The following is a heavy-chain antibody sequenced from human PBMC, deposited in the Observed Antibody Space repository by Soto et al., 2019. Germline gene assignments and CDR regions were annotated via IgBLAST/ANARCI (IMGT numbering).Heavy chain of an antibody. CDR3: ARDTTVGDSYGYYYYYYGMDV. J-gene: IGHJ6*02. CDR2: IYYSGST. D-gene: IGHD5-18*01. Sequence: LSLTCTVSGGSISSYYWSWIRQPPGKGLEWIGYIYYSGSTNYNPSLKSRVTISVDTSKNQFSLKLSSVTAADTAVYYCARDTTVGDSYGYYYYYYGMDVWGQGTTVTVSS. CDR1: GGSISSYY. V-gene: IGHV4-59*01.